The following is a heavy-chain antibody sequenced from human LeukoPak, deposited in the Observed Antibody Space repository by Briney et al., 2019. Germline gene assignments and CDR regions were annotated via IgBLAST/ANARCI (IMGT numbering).Heavy chain of an antibody. Sequence: ASVKVSRKASGYTFTSYGITWVRQAPGQGLEWMGWIISYNGNTNYAQKLQGRVTMTTDTSTNTAYMELRSLRSDDTAVYYCARALNWFDPWGQGTLVTVSS. V-gene: IGHV1-18*01. CDR2: IISYNGNT. CDR3: ARALNWFDP. CDR1: GYTFTSYG. J-gene: IGHJ5*02.